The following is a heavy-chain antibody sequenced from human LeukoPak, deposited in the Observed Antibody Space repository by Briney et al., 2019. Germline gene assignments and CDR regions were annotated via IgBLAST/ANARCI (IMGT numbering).Heavy chain of an antibody. D-gene: IGHD3-22*01. CDR2: INPNSGGT. Sequence: ASVKVSCKASGYTFTGYYMHWVRQAPGHGLEWMGWINPNSGGTNYAQKFQGRVTMTRDTSISTAYMELSRLRSDDTAVYYCARGYYYDSSGYWLMYYFDYWGQGTLVTVSS. CDR1: GYTFTGYY. J-gene: IGHJ4*02. CDR3: ARGYYYDSSGYWLMYYFDY. V-gene: IGHV1-2*02.